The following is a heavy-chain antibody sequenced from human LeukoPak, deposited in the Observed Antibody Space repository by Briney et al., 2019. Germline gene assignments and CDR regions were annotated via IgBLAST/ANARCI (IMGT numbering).Heavy chain of an antibody. CDR3: ARDAPGRWLQLGG. CDR1: GFTFSSYA. D-gene: IGHD5-24*01. V-gene: IGHV3-66*01. Sequence: GGSLRLSCAASGFTFSSYAMSWVRQAPGKGLEWVSVIYSGGSTYYADSVKGRFTISRDNSKNTLYLQMNSLRAEDTAVYYCARDAPGRWLQLGGWGQGTLVTVSS. J-gene: IGHJ4*02. CDR2: IYSGGST.